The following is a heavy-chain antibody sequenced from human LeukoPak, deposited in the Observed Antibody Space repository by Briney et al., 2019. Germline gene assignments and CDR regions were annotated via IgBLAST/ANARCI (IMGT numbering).Heavy chain of an antibody. CDR2: ISWNSGSI. D-gene: IGHD3-10*01. CDR1: GFTFDDYA. J-gene: IGHJ4*02. Sequence: PGRSLRLFCAASGFTFDDYAMHWVRQAPGKGLEWVSGISWNSGSIGYADSVKGRFTISRDNAKNSLYLQMNSLRAEDTALYYCAKDVALWFGELFAFDYWGQGTLVTVSS. V-gene: IGHV3-9*01. CDR3: AKDVALWFGELFAFDY.